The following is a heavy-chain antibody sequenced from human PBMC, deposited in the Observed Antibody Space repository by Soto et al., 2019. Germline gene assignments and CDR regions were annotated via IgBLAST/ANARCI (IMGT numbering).Heavy chain of an antibody. D-gene: IGHD3-16*01. Sequence: SETLSLTCAVSGGSISSSNWWSCVRPPPGKGLEWIGEIYHSGSTNYNPSLKSRVTISVDKSKNQFSLKLSSVTAADTAVYYCARDWARGTPDSSPSYYYGMDVWGQGTTVTVSS. CDR2: IYHSGST. V-gene: IGHV4-4*02. J-gene: IGHJ6*02. CDR3: ARDWARGTPDSSPSYYYGMDV. CDR1: GGSISSSNW.